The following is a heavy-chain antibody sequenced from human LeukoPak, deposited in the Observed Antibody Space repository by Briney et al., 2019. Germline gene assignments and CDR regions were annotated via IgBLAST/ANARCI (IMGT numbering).Heavy chain of an antibody. V-gene: IGHV1-69*04. CDR2: IIPILGIA. J-gene: IGHJ4*02. Sequence: SVKVSCKASGGTFSSYAISWVRQAPGQGLEWMGRIIPILGIANYARKLQGRVTMTTDTSTSTAYMELRSLRSDDTAVYYCARDSSITRPSIAVAGTGGYWGQGTLVTVSS. CDR3: ARDSSITRPSIAVAGTGGY. D-gene: IGHD6-19*01. CDR1: GGTFSSYA.